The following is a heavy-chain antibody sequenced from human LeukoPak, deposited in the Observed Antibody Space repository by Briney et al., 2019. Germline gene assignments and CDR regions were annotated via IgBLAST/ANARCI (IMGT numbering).Heavy chain of an antibody. J-gene: IGHJ4*02. D-gene: IGHD3-16*01. V-gene: IGHV1-46*01. CDR1: GGTFSSYA. CDR3: AKLATSDTGETY. Sequence: APVKVSCKASGGTFSSYAISWVRQAPGQGLEWMGVINPSGDSTTYAQNFQGRVTMTRDTSTSTVYMELRSLRSEDTAIYYCAKLATSDTGETYWGQGTLVTVSS. CDR2: INPSGDST.